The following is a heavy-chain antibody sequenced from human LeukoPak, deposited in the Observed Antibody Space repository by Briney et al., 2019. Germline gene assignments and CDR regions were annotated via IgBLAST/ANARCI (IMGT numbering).Heavy chain of an antibody. J-gene: IGHJ4*02. CDR1: GFTVSTNF. D-gene: IGHD6-19*01. Sequence: GGSLRLSCAASGFTVSTNFMSWVRQAPGKGLEWVSVIYADDNTYYADSVKGRFTISRDNSRNTVYLQMNCLRAEDTALYYCARSGSGWFDYWGQGTLVTVSS. V-gene: IGHV3-53*01. CDR2: IYADDNT. CDR3: ARSGSGWFDY.